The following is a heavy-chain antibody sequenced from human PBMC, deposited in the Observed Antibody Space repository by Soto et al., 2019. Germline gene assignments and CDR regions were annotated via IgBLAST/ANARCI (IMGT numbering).Heavy chain of an antibody. CDR2: ISGSGGST. D-gene: IGHD2-15*01. CDR3: AKDLRYCSGGSCERPYFDY. Sequence: PGGSLRLSCAASGFTFSSYAMSWVRQAPGKGLEWVSAISGSGGSTYYADSVKGRFTISRDNSKNTLYLQMNSLRAEDTAVYYCAKDLRYCSGGSCERPYFDYWGQGTLVTVSS. J-gene: IGHJ4*02. V-gene: IGHV3-23*01. CDR1: GFTFSSYA.